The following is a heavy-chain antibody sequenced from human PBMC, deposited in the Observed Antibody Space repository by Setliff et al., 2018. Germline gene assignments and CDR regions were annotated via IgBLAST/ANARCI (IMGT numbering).Heavy chain of an antibody. V-gene: IGHV1-18*01. CDR2: ISPYSGKT. J-gene: IGHJ4*02. D-gene: IGHD2-15*01. CDR1: GYNFITLG. Sequence: GASVKVSCKTSGYNFITLGINLVRQAPGQGLEWVGWISPYSGKTDYAQKFQDRVIMTIDPSTTTAYMELKTLRSDDTAVYYCARGRGPEIVVPIPGDYWGQGTQVTVSS. CDR3: ARGRGPEIVVPIPGDY.